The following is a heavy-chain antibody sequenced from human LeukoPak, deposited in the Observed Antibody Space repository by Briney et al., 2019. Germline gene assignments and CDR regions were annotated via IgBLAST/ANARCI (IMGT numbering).Heavy chain of an antibody. CDR1: GGSISSYY. V-gene: IGHV4-59*01. Sequence: SETLSLTCTVSGGSISSYYWSWIRQPPGKGLEWIGYIYCSGSTNYNPSLKSRVTISVDTSKNQFSLKLSSVTAADTAVYYCARFTPYSSGFDYWGQGTLVTVSS. J-gene: IGHJ4*02. CDR3: ARFTPYSSGFDY. D-gene: IGHD6-19*01. CDR2: IYCSGST.